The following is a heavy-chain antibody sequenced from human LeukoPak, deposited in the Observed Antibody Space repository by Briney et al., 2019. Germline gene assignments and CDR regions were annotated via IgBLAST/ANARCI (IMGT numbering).Heavy chain of an antibody. CDR1: GFTFSSYG. CDR2: IRYDGSNK. D-gene: IGHD3-3*01. CDR3: AKDRTIFGVAPADY. Sequence: PGGSLRLSCAASGFTFSSYGMHWVRQAPGKGLEWVAFIRYDGSNKYYADSVKGRFTISRDNSKNTLYLQMNSLRAEDTAVYYCAKDRTIFGVAPADYWGQGTRVTVSS. V-gene: IGHV3-30*02. J-gene: IGHJ4*02.